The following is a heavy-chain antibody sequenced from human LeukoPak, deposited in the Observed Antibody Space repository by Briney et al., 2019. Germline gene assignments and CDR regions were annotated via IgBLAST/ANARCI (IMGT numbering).Heavy chain of an antibody. Sequence: ASVKVSCKAFGYTFTNNFMHWVRQAPGQGPEWMALISPTGSFTAYAQKFQGRVTLTRDLSTSTDYSELRSLRSEDTAVYYCARDISARDEAWWFDPWGQGTLVTVSS. J-gene: IGHJ5*02. D-gene: IGHD5-24*01. V-gene: IGHV1-46*01. CDR1: GYTFTNNF. CDR2: ISPTGSFT. CDR3: ARDISARDEAWWFDP.